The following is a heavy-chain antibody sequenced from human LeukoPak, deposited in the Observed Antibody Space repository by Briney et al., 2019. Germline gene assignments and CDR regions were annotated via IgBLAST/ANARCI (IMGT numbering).Heavy chain of an antibody. V-gene: IGHV4-61*02. Sequence: PSETLSLTCTVSGGSISSGGYYWSWIRQPAGKGLEWIGRIYTSGSTNYNPSLKSRVTMSVDTSKNQFSLKLSSVTAADTAVYYCARGRYDAALDYWGQGTLVTVSS. CDR2: IYTSGST. CDR3: ARGRYDAALDY. CDR1: GGSISSGGYY. D-gene: IGHD5-12*01. J-gene: IGHJ4*02.